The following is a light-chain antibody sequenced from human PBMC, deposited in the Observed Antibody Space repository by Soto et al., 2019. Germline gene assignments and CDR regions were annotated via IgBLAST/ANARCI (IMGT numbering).Light chain of an antibody. CDR2: EVT. Sequence: QSALTQPPSASGSPGQSVTISCTGTSSDVGGYNYVSWYQQYPGKAPSLIIYEVTNRPSGVSNRFSGSKSGNTASLTISGLQAEDEADYYCGSYTSSTTLVFGGGTKLTVL. J-gene: IGLJ2*01. V-gene: IGLV2-14*01. CDR1: SSDVGGYNY. CDR3: GSYTSSTTLV.